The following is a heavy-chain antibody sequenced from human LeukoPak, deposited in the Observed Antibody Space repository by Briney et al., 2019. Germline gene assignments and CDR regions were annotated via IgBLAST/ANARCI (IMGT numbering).Heavy chain of an antibody. CDR1: GFTFSSYE. V-gene: IGHV3-48*03. Sequence: PGGSLRLSCAVSGFTFSSYEMNWVRQAPGKGLEWLSYITSSRSTIYYADSVKGRFTISRDNAKNSLYLQMNSLRAEDTAIYYGGRNRGFFSSPSCPYFFDYGGRGTLVTVSS. CDR2: ITSSRSTI. CDR3: GRNRGFFSSPSCPYFFDY. J-gene: IGHJ4*02. D-gene: IGHD2-2*01.